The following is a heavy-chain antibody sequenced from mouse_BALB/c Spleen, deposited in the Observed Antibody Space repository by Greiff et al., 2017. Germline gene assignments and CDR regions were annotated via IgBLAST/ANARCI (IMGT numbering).Heavy chain of an antibody. Sequence: EVQGVESGGGLVKPGGSLKLSCAASGFTFSSYTMSWVRQTPEKRLEWVATISSGGSYTYYPDSVKGRFTITRDNAKNTLYLQMSSLKSEDTAMYYCTRDGDYYGSSYYFAYWGQGTTLTVSA. D-gene: IGHD1-1*01. J-gene: IGHJ2*01. CDR3: TRDGDYYGSSYYFAY. CDR2: ISSGGSYT. V-gene: IGHV5-6-4*01. CDR1: GFTFSSYT.